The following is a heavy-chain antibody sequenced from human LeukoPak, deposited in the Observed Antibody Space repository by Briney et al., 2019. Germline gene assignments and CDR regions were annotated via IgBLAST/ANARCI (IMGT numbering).Heavy chain of an antibody. Sequence: SETLSLTCTVSGASISSSYWSWIRQPPGKGLEWIGYIYYSGTTKYNPSLKSRVTISVDTSKNQFSLKVNSVAAADTAVYYCAREKTAYYYDRSGFPEGAFDVWGQGTMVTVSS. CDR3: AREKTAYYYDRSGFPEGAFDV. CDR1: GASISSSY. V-gene: IGHV4-59*01. J-gene: IGHJ3*01. CDR2: IYYSGTT. D-gene: IGHD3-22*01.